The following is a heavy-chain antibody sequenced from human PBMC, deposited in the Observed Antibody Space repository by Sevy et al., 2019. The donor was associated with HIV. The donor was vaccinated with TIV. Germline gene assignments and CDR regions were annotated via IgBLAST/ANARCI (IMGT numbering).Heavy chain of an antibody. CDR2: ISGSGGST. D-gene: IGHD6-13*01. CDR1: GFTFSSYA. V-gene: IGHV3-23*01. J-gene: IGHJ6*02. Sequence: GGSLRLSCAASGFTFSSYAMSWVRQAPGKGLEWVSAISGSGGSTYYADSVKGRFTISRDNSKTTRYLQMNSLRAEDTAVYYCAKGLGSSWDYYYYYGMDVWGQGTTVTVSS. CDR3: AKGLGSSWDYYYYYGMDV.